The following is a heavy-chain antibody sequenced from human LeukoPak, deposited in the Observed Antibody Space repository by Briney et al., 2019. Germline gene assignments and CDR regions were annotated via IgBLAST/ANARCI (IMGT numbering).Heavy chain of an antibody. Sequence: SGTLSLTCAVSGGSISSSNWWSWVRPPPGKGLEWIGEIYHSGSTNYNPSLKSRVTISVDKSKNQFSLKLSSVTAADTAVYYCARDCIAAAATGAFDIWGQGTMVTVS. D-gene: IGHD6-13*01. CDR2: IYHSGST. J-gene: IGHJ3*02. CDR1: GGSISSSNW. V-gene: IGHV4-4*02. CDR3: ARDCIAAAATGAFDI.